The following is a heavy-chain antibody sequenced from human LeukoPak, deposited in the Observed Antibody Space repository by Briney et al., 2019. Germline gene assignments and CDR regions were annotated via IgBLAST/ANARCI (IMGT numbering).Heavy chain of an antibody. CDR1: GYTFTSYG. CDR3: ARVEMATITPDY. V-gene: IGHV1-18*01. D-gene: IGHD5-24*01. CDR2: ISAYNGNT. Sequence: ASVKVSCKASGYTFTSYGISWVRQAPGQGLEWMGWISAYNGNTDYAQKLQGRVTMTTDTSTSTAYMELRSLRSDDTAVYYCARVEMATITPDYWGQGTLVTVSS. J-gene: IGHJ4*02.